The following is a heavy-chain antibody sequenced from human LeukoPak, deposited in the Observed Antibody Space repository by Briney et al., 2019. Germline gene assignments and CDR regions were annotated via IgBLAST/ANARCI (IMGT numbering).Heavy chain of an antibody. CDR2: IIPIFGTA. CDR3: ARSWIQLWLLLDY. V-gene: IGHV1-69*01. D-gene: IGHD5-18*01. Sequence: LVKVSCKASGGTFSSYAISWVRQAPGQGLEWMGGIIPIFGTANYAQKFQGRVTITADESTSTAYMELSSLRSEDTAVYYCARSWIQLWLLLDYWGQGTLVTVSS. CDR1: GGTFSSYA. J-gene: IGHJ4*02.